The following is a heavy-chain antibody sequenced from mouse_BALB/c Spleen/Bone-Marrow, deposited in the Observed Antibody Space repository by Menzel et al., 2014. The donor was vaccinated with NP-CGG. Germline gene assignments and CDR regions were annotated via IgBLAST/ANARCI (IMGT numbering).Heavy chain of an antibody. V-gene: IGHV5-6-5*01. Sequence: EVKLVESGGGLVKPGGSLKLSCAASGFTFSSYATSWVRQTPEKRLEWVASITRGGNTYYPDSVKGRFTISRDNARDILYLQMSSLRSEDTAVYYCARGEIYYYGSTHYFDYWGQGTTLTVSS. CDR2: ITRGGNT. CDR3: ARGEIYYYGSTHYFDY. J-gene: IGHJ2*01. CDR1: GFTFSSYA. D-gene: IGHD1-1*01.